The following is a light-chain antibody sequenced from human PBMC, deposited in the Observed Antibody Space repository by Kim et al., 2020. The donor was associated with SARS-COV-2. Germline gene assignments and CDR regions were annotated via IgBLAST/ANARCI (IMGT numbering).Light chain of an antibody. CDR1: SSDVGGYNY. V-gene: IGLV2-14*01. Sequence: QSALTQPASVSGSPGQSITISCTGTSSDVGGYNYVSWYQQHPGKAPKLMIYDVSKRTSGVSNRFSGSKSGNTASLTISGIQAEDEADYYCSSYTSSSNYCFGTGKKVTVL. CDR3: SSYTSSSNYC. J-gene: IGLJ1*01. CDR2: DVS.